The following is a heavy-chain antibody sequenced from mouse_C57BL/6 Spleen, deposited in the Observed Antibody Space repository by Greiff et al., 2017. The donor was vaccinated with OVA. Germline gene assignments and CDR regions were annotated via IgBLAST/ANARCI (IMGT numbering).Heavy chain of an antibody. J-gene: IGHJ2*01. CDR2: ISYDGSN. CDR1: GYSITSGYY. CDR3: AREGTPADY. V-gene: IGHV3-6*01. Sequence: ESGPGLVKPSQSLSLTCSVTGYSITSGYYWNWIRQLPGNKLEWMGYISYDGSNNYNPSLKNRIPITRDTSKNQFFLKLNSVTTEDTATYYCAREGTPADYWGQGTTLTVSS. D-gene: IGHD3-1*01.